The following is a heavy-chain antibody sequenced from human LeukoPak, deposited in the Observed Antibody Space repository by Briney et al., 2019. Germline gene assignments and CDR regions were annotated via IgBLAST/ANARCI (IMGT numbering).Heavy chain of an antibody. D-gene: IGHD5-18*01. Sequence: GGSLRLSCAASGFTFSSCAMHWVRQAPGKGLEYVPAISSNGGSTYYANSVKGRFTISRDNSKNTLYLQMGSLRAEDMAVYHCARGGYSYGREGDYYYMDVWGKGTTVTISS. V-gene: IGHV3-64*01. J-gene: IGHJ6*03. CDR2: ISSNGGST. CDR3: ARGGYSYGREGDYYYMDV. CDR1: GFTFSSCA.